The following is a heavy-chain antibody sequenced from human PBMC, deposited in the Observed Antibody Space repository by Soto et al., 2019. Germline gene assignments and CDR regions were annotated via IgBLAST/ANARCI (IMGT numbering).Heavy chain of an antibody. D-gene: IGHD2-2*01. J-gene: IGHJ4*02. CDR3: AKEAYCSSTSCSTPPY. CDR1: GFTFSSYA. V-gene: IGHV3-23*01. Sequence: HPGGSLRLSCAASGFTFSSYAMSWVRQAPGKGLEWVSAISGSGGSTYYADSVKGRFTISRDNSKNTLYLQMHSLRAEDTAVYYCAKEAYCSSTSCSTPPYWGQGTLVTVSS. CDR2: ISGSGGST.